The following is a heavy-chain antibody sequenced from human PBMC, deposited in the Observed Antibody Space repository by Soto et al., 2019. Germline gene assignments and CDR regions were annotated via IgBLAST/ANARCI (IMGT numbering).Heavy chain of an antibody. J-gene: IGHJ4*02. CDR3: ARECHNWNEYYFDY. CDR2: IYYSGST. CDR1: GGSISSGGYY. Sequence: TLSLTCTVSGGSISSGGYYWSWIRQHPGKGLEWIGYIYYSGSTYYNPSLKSRVTISVDTSKNQFSLKLSSVTAVDTAVYYCARECHNWNEYYFDYWGQGTLVTVSS. D-gene: IGHD1-20*01. V-gene: IGHV4-31*03.